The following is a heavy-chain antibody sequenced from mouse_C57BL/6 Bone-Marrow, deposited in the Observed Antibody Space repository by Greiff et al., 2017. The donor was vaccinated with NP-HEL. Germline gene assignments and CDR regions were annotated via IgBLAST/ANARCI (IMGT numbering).Heavy chain of an antibody. D-gene: IGHD3-2*02. CDR2: IYPGDGDT. Sequence: QVQLQQSGPELVKPGASVKISCKASGYAFSSSWMNWVKQRPGKGLEWIGRIYPGDGDTNYNGKFKGKATLTADKSSSTAYMQLSRLTSEDSAVYFCARELRGYWGQGTTLTVSS. CDR1: GYAFSSSW. J-gene: IGHJ2*01. V-gene: IGHV1-82*01. CDR3: ARELRGY.